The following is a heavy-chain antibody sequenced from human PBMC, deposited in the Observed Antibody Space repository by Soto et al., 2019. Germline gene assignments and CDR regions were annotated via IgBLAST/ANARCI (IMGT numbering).Heavy chain of an antibody. CDR2: MSPFSGDS. CDR3: ARALCTGGTCYGLTSDI. Sequence: QVQLVQSGAEVKKPGASVKVSCKASGYTFTSHHIIWVRQTTKHGLEWMGWMSPFSGDSGSAQKFQGRITMTRDSSTSTAYMDLRSLTPDDSAVYFCARALCTGGTCYGLTSDIWGQGTRVTVS. V-gene: IGHV1-8*01. J-gene: IGHJ3*02. CDR1: GYTFTSHH. D-gene: IGHD2-15*01.